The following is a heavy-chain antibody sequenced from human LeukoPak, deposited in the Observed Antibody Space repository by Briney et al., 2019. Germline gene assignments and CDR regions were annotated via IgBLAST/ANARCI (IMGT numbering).Heavy chain of an antibody. J-gene: IGHJ4*02. CDR1: GGYIISRSHY. V-gene: IGHV4-39*01. CDR2: VYYSGDT. CDR3: ARHHAEILVPND. Sequence: SETLSLTCTVSGGYIISRSHYWGWIRQPPGKGLEWIGSVYYSGDTYYNPSLKTRATISIDTPTSKNQFSLTLSSVTAADTAVYYCARHHAEILVPNDWGQGTLVTVSS. D-gene: IGHD1-1*01.